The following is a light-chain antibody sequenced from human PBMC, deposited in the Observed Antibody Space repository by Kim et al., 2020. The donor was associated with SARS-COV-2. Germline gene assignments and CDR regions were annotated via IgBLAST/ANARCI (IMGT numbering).Light chain of an antibody. V-gene: IGKV1-17*03. Sequence: EIQMTQSPSAMSASVGDRVTITCRASQNISSFLAWFQQKPGKAPKRLIYAASSLQSGVPSRFSASGSGTEFTLTISSLQPEDFATYYCHHQYTSTFGRGTKVDIK. CDR1: QNISSF. J-gene: IGKJ4*01. CDR3: HHQYTST. CDR2: AAS.